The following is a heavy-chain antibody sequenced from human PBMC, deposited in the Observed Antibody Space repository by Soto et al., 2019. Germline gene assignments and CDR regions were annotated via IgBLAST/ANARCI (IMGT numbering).Heavy chain of an antibody. CDR2: IWYDGSNK. V-gene: IGHV3-33*01. J-gene: IGHJ4*02. D-gene: IGHD3-22*01. CDR1: GFTFSSYG. Sequence: GGSLRLSCAASGFTFSSYGMHWVRQAPGKGLEWVAVIWYDGSNKYYADSVKGRFTISRDNSKNTLYLQMNSLRAEDMAVYYCARVPGWLPRTVPLSYFDYWGQGTLVTVSS. CDR3: ARVPGWLPRTVPLSYFDY.